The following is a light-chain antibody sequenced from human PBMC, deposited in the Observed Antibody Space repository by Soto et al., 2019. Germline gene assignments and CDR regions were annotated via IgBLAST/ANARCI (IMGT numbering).Light chain of an antibody. CDR2: DAS. CDR1: QSVSSY. Sequence: EIVLTQSPVTLSLSPGERATLSCRASQSVSSYLAWYQQEPGQAPRLXXYDASNRATGIPARFSGSGSGTDFTLTISSLEPEDFAVYYCQQRSNWPPITFGQGTRLEIK. J-gene: IGKJ5*01. V-gene: IGKV3-11*01. CDR3: QQRSNWPPIT.